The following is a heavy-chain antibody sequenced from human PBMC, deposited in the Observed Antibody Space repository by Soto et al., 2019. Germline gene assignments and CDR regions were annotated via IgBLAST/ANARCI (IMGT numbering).Heavy chain of an antibody. CDR2: IYWDDSK. D-gene: IGHD3-10*01. CDR1: GFSLSTSGVG. CDR3: AHKGSVSRAIDY. J-gene: IGHJ4*02. Sequence: QITLKESGPTLVKPTQTLTLTCTFSGFSLSTSGVGVGWIRQPPGKALEWLAVIYWDDSKTYGPSLKCRLTITKDTSRDQVFLTITIMHPVDTATYCCAHKGSVSRAIDYWGQGALVTVAS. V-gene: IGHV2-5*05.